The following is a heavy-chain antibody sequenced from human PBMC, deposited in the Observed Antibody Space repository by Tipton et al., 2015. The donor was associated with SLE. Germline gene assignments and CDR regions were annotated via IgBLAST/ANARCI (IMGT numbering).Heavy chain of an antibody. V-gene: IGHV4-39*01. J-gene: IGHJ4*02. CDR2: FFYSGST. CDR3: ARVAPTEVFDY. CDR1: GGSISTSNSY. Sequence: LRLSCIVSGGSISTSNSYWGCIRQPPGKGLEWIGSFFYSGSTYYNPSLKSRATISVDTSKNQISLRLNSVTAADTAVYYCARVAPTEVFDYWGQGTLVTVSS. D-gene: IGHD1-1*01.